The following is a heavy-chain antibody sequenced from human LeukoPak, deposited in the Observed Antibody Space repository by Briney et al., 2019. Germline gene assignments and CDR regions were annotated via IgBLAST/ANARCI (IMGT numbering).Heavy chain of an antibody. Sequence: ASVKVSCKASGGTFSSYAISWVRQAPGQGLEWMGRIIPILGIANYAQKFQGRVTITADKSTSTAYMELSSLRSEDTAVYYCARGYDSSGYYYIFSYYFDYWGQGTLVTVSS. V-gene: IGHV1-69*04. CDR2: IIPILGIA. CDR3: ARGYDSSGYYYIFSYYFDY. CDR1: GGTFSSYA. D-gene: IGHD3-22*01. J-gene: IGHJ4*02.